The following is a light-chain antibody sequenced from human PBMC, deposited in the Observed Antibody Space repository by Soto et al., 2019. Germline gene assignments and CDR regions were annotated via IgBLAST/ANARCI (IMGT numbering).Light chain of an antibody. CDR2: KAS. Sequence: DIQMTQSPSTLSASVGDRVTITCRASQTISSWLAWYQQKPGKAPKLLIYKASSLESGAPSRFSGSGSGTEFTLTISSLQPDEFATYYRPQYNSYRTVGQGTKVDI. J-gene: IGKJ1*01. CDR1: QTISSW. CDR3: PQYNSYRT. V-gene: IGKV1-5*03.